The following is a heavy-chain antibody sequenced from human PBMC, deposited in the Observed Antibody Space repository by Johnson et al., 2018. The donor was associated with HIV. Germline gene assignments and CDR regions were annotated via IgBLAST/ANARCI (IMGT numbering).Heavy chain of an antibody. CDR1: GFTFSNAW. D-gene: IGHD3-10*01. CDR2: VKSKTDGGTI. Sequence: EVQLVESGGGLVQPGGSLRLSCAASGFTFSNAWMSWVRQAPGKGLEWVGRVKSKTDGGTIDYAAAVKGRFINSRDDSKNTLYLQMNGLKTEDTAMYSCTTMSALWFGDIHVFGDGFDIWGQGTKVTVSS. J-gene: IGHJ3*02. CDR3: TTMSALWFGDIHVFGDGFDI. V-gene: IGHV3-15*01.